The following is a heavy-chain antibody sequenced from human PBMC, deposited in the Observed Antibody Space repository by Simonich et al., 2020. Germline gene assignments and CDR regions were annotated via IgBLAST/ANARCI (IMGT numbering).Heavy chain of an antibody. CDR2: LNPTGGGT. Sequence: QVQLVQSGAEVNKPGASVKVSCKASVYPFTGDCMNWVRKAHGQWLDGMGPLNPTGGGTNYAEKVQGRVTMTRDLSISTSYMELSRLRSDDTAVYYCATGIAARYYYYGMDVWGQGTTVTVSS. V-gene: IGHV1-2*06. CDR1: VYPFTGDC. J-gene: IGHJ6*02. D-gene: IGHD6-6*01. CDR3: ATGIAARYYYYGMDV.